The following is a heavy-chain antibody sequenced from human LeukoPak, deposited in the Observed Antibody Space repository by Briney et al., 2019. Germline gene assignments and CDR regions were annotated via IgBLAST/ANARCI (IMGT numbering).Heavy chain of an antibody. D-gene: IGHD1-20*01. CDR3: ATAQPGHPDNWNDVNPRGGILN. CDR2: IIPIFGTA. Sequence: GASVKVSCKASGYTFTSYGISWVRQAPGQGLEWMGGIIPIFGTANYAQKFQGRVTITADESTSTAYMELSGLRSEDTAVYYCATAQPGHPDNWNDVNPRGGILNWGQGTLVTVSS. V-gene: IGHV1-69*13. J-gene: IGHJ4*02. CDR1: GYTFTSYG.